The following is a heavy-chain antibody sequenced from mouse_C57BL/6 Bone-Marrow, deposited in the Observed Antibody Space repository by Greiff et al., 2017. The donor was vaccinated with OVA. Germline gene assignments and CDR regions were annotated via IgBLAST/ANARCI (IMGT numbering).Heavy chain of an antibody. V-gene: IGHV1-61*01. CDR2: IYPSDSET. CDR3: ALSPNWVYAMDY. Sequence: QVQLQQPGAELVRPGSSVKLSCKASGYTFTSYWMDWVKQRPGQGLEWIGNIYPSDSETHYNQKFKDKATLTVDKSSITAYMQLSSLTSEDSAVYYCALSPNWVYAMDYWGQGTSVTVSS. CDR1: GYTFTSYW. D-gene: IGHD4-1*01. J-gene: IGHJ4*01.